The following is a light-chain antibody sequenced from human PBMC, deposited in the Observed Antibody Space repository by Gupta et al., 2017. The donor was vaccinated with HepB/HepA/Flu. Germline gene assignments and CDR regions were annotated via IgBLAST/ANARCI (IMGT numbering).Light chain of an antibody. CDR2: GEG. V-gene: IGKV3-20*01. Sequence: EIVFTQSPPPLSLSPGERATLSCRASQRVSSTYLDWYQQKPGQAPRLLMYGEGRRATGIPDRFSGSGSGTEFILTISRREPEDFAVYYCQHNCSSLSTFGQGTKLENK. CDR3: QHNCSSLST. CDR1: QRVSSTY. J-gene: IGKJ2*01.